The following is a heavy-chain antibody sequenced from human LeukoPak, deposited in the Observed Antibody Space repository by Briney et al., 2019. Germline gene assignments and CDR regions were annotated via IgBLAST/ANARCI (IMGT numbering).Heavy chain of an antibody. Sequence: GGSLRLSCAASGFTFSSYSMNWVRQAPGKGLEWVSSISSSSSYIYYADSVKGRFTIYRDNAKNSLYLQMNSLRAEDTAVYYCARDYGYCSSTSCYTFGYWGQGTLVTVSS. CDR1: GFTFSSYS. V-gene: IGHV3-21*01. CDR2: ISSSSSYI. D-gene: IGHD2-2*02. J-gene: IGHJ4*02. CDR3: ARDYGYCSSTSCYTFGY.